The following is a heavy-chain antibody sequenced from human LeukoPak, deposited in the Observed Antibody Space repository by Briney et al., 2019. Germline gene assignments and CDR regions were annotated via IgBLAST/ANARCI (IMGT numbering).Heavy chain of an antibody. CDR3: ARSIPPYYDSSGYYYPFDY. Sequence: SVKVSCKASGGTFSSYAISWVRQAPGQGLEWMGGIIPIFGTANYAQKFQGRVTITTDESTRTAYMELSSLRSEDTAVYYCARSIPPYYDSSGYYYPFDYWGQGNLVTVSS. CDR1: GGTFSSYA. D-gene: IGHD3-22*01. CDR2: IIPIFGTA. V-gene: IGHV1-69*05. J-gene: IGHJ4*02.